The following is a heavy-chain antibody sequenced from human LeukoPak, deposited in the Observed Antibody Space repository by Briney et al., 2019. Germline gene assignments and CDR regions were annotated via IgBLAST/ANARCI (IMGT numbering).Heavy chain of an antibody. Sequence: PGGSLRLSCAASGFTFSSYGMHWVRQAPGKGLEWVAFIRYDGSNKYYADSVKGRFTISRDNSKNTLYLQMNSLRAEDTAVYYCAKGYSSSWFSNWFDPWGQGTLVTVS. CDR1: GFTFSSYG. CDR2: IRYDGSNK. CDR3: AKGYSSSWFSNWFDP. D-gene: IGHD6-13*01. V-gene: IGHV3-30*02. J-gene: IGHJ5*02.